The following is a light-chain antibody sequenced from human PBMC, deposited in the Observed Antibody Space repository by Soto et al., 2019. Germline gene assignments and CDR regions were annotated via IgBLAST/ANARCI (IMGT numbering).Light chain of an antibody. V-gene: IGLV1-44*01. CDR3: ATWDDSLKAVV. J-gene: IGLJ2*01. CDR2: SNN. CDR1: SSNIGSSS. Sequence: QSVLSQPPSASETPGQMINISCSGRSSNIGSSSVNWYQQLPGTAPKLLMFSNNQRPSGVPDRFFGSKSGTSASLAISGLQSEDEADSYCATWDDSLKAVVFGGGTTLTVL.